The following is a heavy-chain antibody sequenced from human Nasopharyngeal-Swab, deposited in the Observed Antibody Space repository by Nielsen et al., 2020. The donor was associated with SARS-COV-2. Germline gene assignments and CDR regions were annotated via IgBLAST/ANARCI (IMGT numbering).Heavy chain of an antibody. V-gene: IGHV7-4-1*02. CDR3: AREEGITIFGVPIGFGYYGMDV. Sequence: ASVKVSCKASVYTFTSYAMNWVRQAPAQGLEWMGWIKTNTGNLTYAQGFTGRFFFSLDTSVSTAYLQLSSLMAEDTAVYYCAREEGITIFGVPIGFGYYGMDVWGQGTTVTVSS. D-gene: IGHD3-3*01. CDR2: IKTNTGNL. J-gene: IGHJ6*02. CDR1: VYTFTSYA.